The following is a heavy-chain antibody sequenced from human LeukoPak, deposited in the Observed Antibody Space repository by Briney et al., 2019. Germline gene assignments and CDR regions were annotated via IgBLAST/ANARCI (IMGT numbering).Heavy chain of an antibody. J-gene: IGHJ3*02. CDR2: INSGGTTM. V-gene: IGHV3-48*03. CDR3: TREVVTQSIYSGYDDFDI. Sequence: PGRSLRLSCAPSGLAFISSEMNWVRHAPGKGLEWVSHINSGGTTMYNADAVKGRFTISRDSTKNSLYLQMNNLRAEDTAVYYCTREVVTQSIYSGYDDFDICGRGKMVTVSS. CDR1: GLAFISSE. D-gene: IGHD5-12*01.